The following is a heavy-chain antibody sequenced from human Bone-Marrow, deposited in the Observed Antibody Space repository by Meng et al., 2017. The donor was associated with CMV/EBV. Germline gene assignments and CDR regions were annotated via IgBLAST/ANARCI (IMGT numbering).Heavy chain of an antibody. Sequence: EVQLVESGGGLVKPGGSLRLPCAASSFTVINAWMNWVRQAPGKGLEWVGRIRSKADGETIDYAAPVKGRFTISRDDSKSTLYLQMNSLTTEDTAVYYCVTDFSRNWYFDLWGRGTLVTVSS. J-gene: IGHJ2*01. CDR3: VTDFSRNWYFDL. CDR2: IRSKADGETI. CDR1: SFTVINAW. V-gene: IGHV3-15*07.